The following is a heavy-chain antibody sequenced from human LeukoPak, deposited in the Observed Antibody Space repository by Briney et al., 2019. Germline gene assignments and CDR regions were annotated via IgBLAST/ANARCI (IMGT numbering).Heavy chain of an antibody. CDR1: GFTFSSYS. V-gene: IGHV3-74*01. CDR3: AKGGGGTNYYYMDV. CDR2: INPDGSTT. Sequence: GGSLRLSCAASGFTFSSYSMNWVRQAPGKGLVWVSFINPDGSTTNYADSVKGRFTISRDNAKNSLYLQMSSLRAEDMALYYCAKGGGGTNYYYMDVWGKGTTVTVSS. J-gene: IGHJ6*03. D-gene: IGHD1-1*01.